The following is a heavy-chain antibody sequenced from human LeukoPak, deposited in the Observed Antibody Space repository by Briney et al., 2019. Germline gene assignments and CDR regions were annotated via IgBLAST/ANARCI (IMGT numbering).Heavy chain of an antibody. J-gene: IGHJ6*02. Sequence: SETLSLTCTVSGGSISSYYWSWIRQPPGKGLERIGYISYSGSTFYNPSLQSRVTISVDTSKSHFSLQLSSVTSADTAVYYGPRAEGGGAGYLYYGVEVRGLGTTVTVSS. CDR3: PRAEGGGAGYLYYGVEV. CDR2: ISYSGST. V-gene: IGHV4-59*01. CDR1: GGSISSYY. D-gene: IGHD5-24*01.